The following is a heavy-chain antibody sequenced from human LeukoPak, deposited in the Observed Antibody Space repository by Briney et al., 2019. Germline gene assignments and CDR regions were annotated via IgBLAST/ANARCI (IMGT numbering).Heavy chain of an antibody. D-gene: IGHD6-13*01. CDR1: GFTFSSYG. J-gene: IGHJ5*02. CDR3: ASWGTKYSSTPFDP. Sequence: GGSLRLSCAASGFTFSSYGMHWVRQAPGKGLEWVAVIWYDGSNKYYADSVKGRFTISRDNSKNTLYLQMNSLRAEDTAVYYCASWGTKYSSTPFDPWGQGTLVTVSS. CDR2: IWYDGSNK. V-gene: IGHV3-33*01.